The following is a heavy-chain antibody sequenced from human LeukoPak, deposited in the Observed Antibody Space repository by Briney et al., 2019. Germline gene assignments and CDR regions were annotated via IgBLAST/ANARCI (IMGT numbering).Heavy chain of an antibody. Sequence: GGSLRLSCAASGFTFSSYAMSWVRQAPGKGLEWVSAISGSGGSTYYADSVKGRFTISRDNSKNTVYLQMNSLRAEDTAVYYCVRGYCSSTSCPTLYYYWGQGTLVTVSS. D-gene: IGHD2-2*01. CDR3: VRGYCSSTSCPTLYYY. CDR2: ISGSGGST. J-gene: IGHJ4*02. V-gene: IGHV3-23*01. CDR1: GFTFSSYA.